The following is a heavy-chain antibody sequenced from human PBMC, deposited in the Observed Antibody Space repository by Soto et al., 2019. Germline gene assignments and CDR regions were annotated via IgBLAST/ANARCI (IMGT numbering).Heavy chain of an antibody. Sequence: QVQLVQSGAEVKKPGASVKVSCKASGYTFTSYGISWVRQAPGQGLEWMGWISAYNGNTNYAQKLQGRVTMTTDTSTRTAYMELRSLRSDDTAVYYCARAWWGPVAGTELDYWGQGTLVTVSS. CDR3: ARAWWGPVAGTELDY. CDR1: GYTFTSYG. J-gene: IGHJ4*02. D-gene: IGHD6-19*01. V-gene: IGHV1-18*01. CDR2: ISAYNGNT.